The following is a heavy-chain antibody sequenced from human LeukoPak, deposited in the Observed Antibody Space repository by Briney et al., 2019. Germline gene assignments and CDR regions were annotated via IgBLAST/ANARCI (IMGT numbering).Heavy chain of an antibody. CDR1: GGSISSSTYY. D-gene: IGHD3-10*01. J-gene: IGHJ4*02. CDR2: ISYTGST. Sequence: SETLSLTCTVSGGSISSSTYYWGWIRQPPGKGLEWIGAISYTGSTYYNPSLKSRVTISVDMSKNHFSLNLHSVTAADTAVYYCARHPSVGPIDYWGQGTLVTVSS. CDR3: ARHPSVGPIDY. V-gene: IGHV4-39*01.